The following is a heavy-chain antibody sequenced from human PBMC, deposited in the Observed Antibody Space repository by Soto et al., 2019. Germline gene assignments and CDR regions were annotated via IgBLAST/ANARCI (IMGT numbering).Heavy chain of an antibody. D-gene: IGHD2-8*01. CDR2: IYYSGTS. J-gene: IGHJ6*02. V-gene: IGHV4-30-4*01. CDR1: GGSIRSGEYY. CDR3: ARDGGFCTNGVCPVYYYDGMGV. Sequence: KQSLTCTASGGSIRSGEYYWSCIRKPPGEGLEWIGNIYYSGTSYNNPSLKSRVTISVDTSNNQFSLKLSSVTAADTAVYYCARDGGFCTNGVCPVYYYDGMGVWGQGTTVAGSS.